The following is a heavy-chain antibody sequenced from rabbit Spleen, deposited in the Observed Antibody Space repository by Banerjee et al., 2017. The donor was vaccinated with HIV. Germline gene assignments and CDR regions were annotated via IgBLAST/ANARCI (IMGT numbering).Heavy chain of an antibody. CDR1: GFSFSSSYW. D-gene: IGHD8-1*01. Sequence: QEQLEESGGDLVKPEGSLTLTCTASGFSFSSSYWICWVRQAPGKGLEWIACIYGGSSGSTYYASWAKGLLTISNASSTTVTLRMTSLTAADTATYFCARAHGTVSNYYAFNLWGPVTLVTVS. CDR3: ARAHGTVSNYYAFNL. J-gene: IGHJ4*01. V-gene: IGHV1S45*01. CDR2: IYGGSSGST.